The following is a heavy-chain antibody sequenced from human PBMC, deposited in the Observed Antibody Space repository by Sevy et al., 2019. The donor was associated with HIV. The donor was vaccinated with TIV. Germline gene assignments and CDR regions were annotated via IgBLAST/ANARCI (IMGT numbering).Heavy chain of an antibody. CDR1: GGSISSGDYY. D-gene: IGHD2-15*01. Sequence: SETLSLTCTVSGGSISSGDYYWSWIRQPPGKGLEWIGYIYYSGSTYYNPSLKSRVTISVDTSKNQFSLKLSSVTAADTAVYYCAGEGRLGYCSGGSCYPGYYWGQGTLVTVSS. CDR2: IYYSGST. J-gene: IGHJ4*02. CDR3: AGEGRLGYCSGGSCYPGYY. V-gene: IGHV4-30-4*01.